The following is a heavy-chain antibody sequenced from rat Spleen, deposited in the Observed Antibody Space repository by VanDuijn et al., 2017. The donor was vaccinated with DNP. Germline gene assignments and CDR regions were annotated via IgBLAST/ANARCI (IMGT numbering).Heavy chain of an antibody. Sequence: EVQLVESGGGLVQPGRSLKLSCAASGFTFSDYYMAWVRQAPGKGLEWIGEINKDSRTINYIPSLKDKFTISRDNAQDTLYLQMSKLGSEDTAIYYCVTYDGSLWGQGVLVTVSS. D-gene: IGHD1-12*02. CDR2: INKDSRTI. J-gene: IGHJ2*01. CDR1: GFTFSDYY. V-gene: IGHV4-2*01. CDR3: VTYDGSL.